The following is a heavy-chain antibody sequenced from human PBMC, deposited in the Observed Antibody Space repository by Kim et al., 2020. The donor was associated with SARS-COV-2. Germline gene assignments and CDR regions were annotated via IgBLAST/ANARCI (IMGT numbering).Heavy chain of an antibody. V-gene: IGHV4-39*01. CDR1: GGSISSSSYY. CDR3: ARLGAAWLGRRDYYYYYGMDV. Sequence: GSLRLSCTVSGGSISSSSYYWGWIRQPPGKGLEWIGSIYYSGSTYYNPSLKSRVTISVDTSKNQFSLKLSSVTAADTAVYYCARLGAAWLGRRDYYYYYGMDVWGQGTTVTVSS. CDR2: IYYSGST. D-gene: IGHD6-19*01. J-gene: IGHJ6*02.